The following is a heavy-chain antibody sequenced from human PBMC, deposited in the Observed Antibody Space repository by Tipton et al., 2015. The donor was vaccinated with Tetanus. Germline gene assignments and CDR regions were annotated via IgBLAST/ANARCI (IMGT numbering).Heavy chain of an antibody. CDR3: ARVGNYGVNVDAFGI. J-gene: IGHJ3*02. Sequence: SLRLSCEASGFSFSSYSMNWVRQAPGKGLDWVSSISSGGNYIYYADSGKGRFTISRDGNSLYLQMNSLRAEDTAVYYCARVGNYGVNVDAFGIWGQGTMVTVSS. CDR1: GFSFSSYS. V-gene: IGHV3-21*01. D-gene: IGHD4-23*01. CDR2: ISSGGNYI.